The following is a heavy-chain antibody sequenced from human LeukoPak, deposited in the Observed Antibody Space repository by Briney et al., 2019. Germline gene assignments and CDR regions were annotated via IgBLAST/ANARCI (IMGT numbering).Heavy chain of an antibody. J-gene: IGHJ4*02. D-gene: IGHD6-19*01. CDR1: GCTFSTYF. V-gene: IGHV3-23*01. CDR2: ISVGGEYI. Sequence: PGGSLSLSCAAYGCTFSTYFMNWFRQAPGKGLEWVSAISVGGEYIFYADSVKGRFTISRDDSNNALYLQMHSLRAEGTALYYCAKGRKAVAGAEYSLDSGGQGTLVTVSS. CDR3: AKGRKAVAGAEYSLDS.